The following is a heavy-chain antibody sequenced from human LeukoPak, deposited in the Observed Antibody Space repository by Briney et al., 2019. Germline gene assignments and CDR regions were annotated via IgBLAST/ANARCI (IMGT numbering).Heavy chain of an antibody. CDR3: ARDRYSSSWYPWDYGMDV. Sequence: SETLSLTCTVSGGSISSYYWSWIRQPAGKGLEWIGRIYTSGSTNYNPSLKSRVTMSVDTSKNQFSLKLSSVTAADTAVYYCARDRYSSSWYPWDYGMDVWGRGTTVTVSS. CDR2: IYTSGST. CDR1: GGSISSYY. J-gene: IGHJ6*02. V-gene: IGHV4-4*07. D-gene: IGHD6-13*01.